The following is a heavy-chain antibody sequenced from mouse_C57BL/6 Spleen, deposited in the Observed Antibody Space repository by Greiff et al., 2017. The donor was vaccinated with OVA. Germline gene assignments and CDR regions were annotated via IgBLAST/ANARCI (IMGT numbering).Heavy chain of an antibody. Sequence: EVKLVESGAELVRPGASVKLSCTASGFNIKDDYMHWVNQRPEQGLEWIGWIDPENGDTEYASKFQGKATITADTSSNTAYLQLSSLTSEDTAVYYCTAPGFAYWGQGTLVTVSA. CDR2: IDPENGDT. CDR1: GFNIKDDY. J-gene: IGHJ3*01. CDR3: TAPGFAY. V-gene: IGHV14-4*01.